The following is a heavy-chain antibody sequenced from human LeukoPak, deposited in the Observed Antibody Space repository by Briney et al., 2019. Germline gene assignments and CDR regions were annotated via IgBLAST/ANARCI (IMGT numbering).Heavy chain of an antibody. CDR3: AVAPGDY. Sequence: GASVKVSRKASGGTFSSYAISWVRQAPGQGLEWMGWIDPKTGYTSYSPKFEGRVTVTTDTPITTVYMELRTLTSDDTALYYCAVAPGDYWGQGTLVTVSS. J-gene: IGHJ4*02. CDR1: GGTFSSYA. V-gene: IGHV1-2*02. D-gene: IGHD2-21*01. CDR2: IDPKTGYT.